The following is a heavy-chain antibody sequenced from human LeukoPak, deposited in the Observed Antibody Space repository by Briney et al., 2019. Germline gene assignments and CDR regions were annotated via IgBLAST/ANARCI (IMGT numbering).Heavy chain of an antibody. CDR1: GFTFSSYA. CDR2: ISGSGGST. J-gene: IGHJ3*02. Sequence: GGSLRLSCAASGFTFSSYAMSWVRQAPGRGLEGVSAISGSGGSTYYADSVKGRFTISRDNSKNTLYLQMNSLRAEDTAVYYCAKDLAYDSSGYYADAFDIWGQGTMVTVSS. D-gene: IGHD3-22*01. V-gene: IGHV3-23*01. CDR3: AKDLAYDSSGYYADAFDI.